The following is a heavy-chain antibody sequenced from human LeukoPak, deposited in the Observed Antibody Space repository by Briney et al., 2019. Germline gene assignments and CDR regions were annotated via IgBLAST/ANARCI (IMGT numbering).Heavy chain of an antibody. CDR3: AREGYCSSTSCYDFDY. CDR2: VSQDESNE. Sequence: GGSLRLSCAASGFTFSNYFMHWVRQVPGKGLEWVASVSQDESNELYADSVKGRFTISRDNSKNTLYPQMNSLRAEDTAVYYCAREGYCSSTSCYDFDYWGQGTLVTVSS. CDR1: GFTFSNYF. D-gene: IGHD2-2*01. J-gene: IGHJ4*02. V-gene: IGHV3-30-3*01.